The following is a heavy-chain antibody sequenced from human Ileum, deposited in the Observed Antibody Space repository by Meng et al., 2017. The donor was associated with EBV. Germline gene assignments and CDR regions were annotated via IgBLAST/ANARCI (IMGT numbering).Heavy chain of an antibody. V-gene: IGHV4-39*07. Sequence: QLRRSGPGLVRPSQPLSLPCRVSDASLSASNYYWGWIRQSPGKALECIGTIFYRGNTFYNPSLKTRLTISVDTSKNEFSLNLKSVTAADTAVYYCVSAYDYGDYEAFAYWGLGSLVTVSS. CDR1: DASLSASNYY. CDR2: IFYRGNT. J-gene: IGHJ4*02. D-gene: IGHD4-17*01. CDR3: VSAYDYGDYEAFAY.